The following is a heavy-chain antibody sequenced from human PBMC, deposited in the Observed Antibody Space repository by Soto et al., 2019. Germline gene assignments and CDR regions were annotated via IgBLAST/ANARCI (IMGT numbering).Heavy chain of an antibody. CDR3: ASTHSGSYYSVFNY. Sequence: SETLSLTCVVSNFSISSGYYWGWIRQSPGKGLEWIASIYRSGTTSYNPSLKSRVTISVDPSKNQFSLMLTEVTAADTAVYYCASTHSGSYYSVFNYWGRGSLVTVSS. CDR1: NFSISSGYY. V-gene: IGHV4-38-2*01. CDR2: IYRSGTT. D-gene: IGHD1-26*01. J-gene: IGHJ1*01.